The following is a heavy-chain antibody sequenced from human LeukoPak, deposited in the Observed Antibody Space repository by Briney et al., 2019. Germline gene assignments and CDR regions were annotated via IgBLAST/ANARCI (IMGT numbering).Heavy chain of an antibody. CDR2: ISSSSYI. D-gene: IGHD5/OR15-5a*01. V-gene: IGHV3-21*01. Sequence: GGSLRLSCSASGFTFSSYAMHWVRQAPGKGLEWVSSISSSSYIYYADSVKGRFTISRDNAKNSLYLQMNSLRAEDTAVYYCARDLSVFDYWGQGTLVTVSS. CDR1: GFTFSSYA. J-gene: IGHJ4*02. CDR3: ARDLSVFDY.